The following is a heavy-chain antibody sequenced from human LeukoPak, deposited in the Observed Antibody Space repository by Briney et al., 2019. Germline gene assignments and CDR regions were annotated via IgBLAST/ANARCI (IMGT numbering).Heavy chain of an antibody. CDR1: GGNFSSYD. CDR3: ANRRRASRGYGMDV. V-gene: IGHV1-69*13. J-gene: IGHJ6*02. Sequence: ASVKVSCKASGGNFSSYDISWVRQAPGQGLEWMGGIIPIFGTANYAQKFQGRVTITADESTSTAYMELSSLRSEDTAVYYCANRRRASRGYGMDVWGQGITVTVSS. D-gene: IGHD1-1*01. CDR2: IIPIFGTA.